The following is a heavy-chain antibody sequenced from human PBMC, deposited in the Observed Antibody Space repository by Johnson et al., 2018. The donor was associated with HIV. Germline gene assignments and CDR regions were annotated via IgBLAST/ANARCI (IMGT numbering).Heavy chain of an antibody. Sequence: QVQLVESGGGVVRPGGSLRLSCAASGFTFDDYGMSWVRQAPGKGLEWVAVISYDESNKYYADSVKGRFTISRDNSKNTLYLQMNSLRAEDTAVYYCAREGALLLWFGASPFDIWGQGTMVTVSS. CDR2: ISYDESNK. CDR3: AREGALLLWFGASPFDI. V-gene: IGHV3-30*03. D-gene: IGHD3-10*01. J-gene: IGHJ3*02. CDR1: GFTFDDYG.